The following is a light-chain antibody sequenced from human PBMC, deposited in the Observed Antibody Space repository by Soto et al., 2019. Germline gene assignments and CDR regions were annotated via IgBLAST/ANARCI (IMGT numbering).Light chain of an antibody. CDR3: QSYDSSLRGVV. CDR2: GNS. J-gene: IGLJ2*01. V-gene: IGLV1-40*01. Sequence: QPVLTPPPSVSGAPGQRVTISCTGSSSNIGAGYDVHWYQQLPGTAPKLLIYGNSNRPSGVPDRFSGSKSGTSASLAITGLQAEDEADDYRQSYDSSLRGVVFGGWTKLTGL. CDR1: SSNIGAGYD.